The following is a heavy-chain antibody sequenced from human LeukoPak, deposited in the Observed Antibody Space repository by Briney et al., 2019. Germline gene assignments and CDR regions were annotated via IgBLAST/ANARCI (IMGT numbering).Heavy chain of an antibody. CDR2: IYHSGST. D-gene: IGHD3-3*01. Sequence: SETLSLTCTVSGYSISSGYYWGWIRQPPGKGLEWIGSIYHSGSTYYNPSLKSRVTISVDTSKNQFSLKLSSVTAADTAVYYCARVSTGVSYYDFWSGYPDYWGQGTLVTVSS. J-gene: IGHJ4*02. V-gene: IGHV4-38-2*02. CDR1: GYSISSGYY. CDR3: ARVSTGVSYYDFWSGYPDY.